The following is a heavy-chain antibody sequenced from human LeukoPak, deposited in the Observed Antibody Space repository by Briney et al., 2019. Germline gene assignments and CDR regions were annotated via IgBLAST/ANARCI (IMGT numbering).Heavy chain of an antibody. CDR2: ISGSGGST. CDR3: AKDLSLATIAYDY. J-gene: IGHJ4*02. V-gene: IGHV3-23*01. Sequence: GGSLRFSCAASGFTFSSYAMSWVRQAPGKGLEWVSAISGSGGSTYYADSVKGRFTISRDNSKNTLYLQMNSLRAEDTAVYYCAKDLSLATIAYDYWGQGTLVTVSS. CDR1: GFTFSSYA. D-gene: IGHD5-12*01.